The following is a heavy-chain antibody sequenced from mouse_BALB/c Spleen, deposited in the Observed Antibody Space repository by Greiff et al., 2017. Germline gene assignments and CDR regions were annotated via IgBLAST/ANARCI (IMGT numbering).Heavy chain of an antibody. CDR1: GFSLTGYG. V-gene: IGHV2-6-7*01. J-gene: IGHJ1*01. D-gene: IGHD1-1*01. Sequence: QVQLKESGPGLVAPSQSLSITCTVSGFSLTGYGVNWVRQPPGKGLEWLGMILGDGSTDYNSALKSRLSISKDNSKSQVFLKMNSLQTDDTARYYCARDPYYGSSYRWYFDVWGAGTTVTVSS. CDR2: ILGDGST. CDR3: ARDPYYGSSYRWYFDV.